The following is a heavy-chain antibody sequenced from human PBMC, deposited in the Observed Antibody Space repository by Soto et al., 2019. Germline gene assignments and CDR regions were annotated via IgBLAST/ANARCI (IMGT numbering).Heavy chain of an antibody. D-gene: IGHD5-12*01. CDR2: IHYNGNT. CDR1: GGSVNIGTYC. V-gene: IGHV4-61*01. Sequence: SETLSLTCTVPGGSVNIGTYCWSWIRQPPGKGLEWIGFIHYNGNTKYNPSLKSRVSMSVDTSKNQFSLRLISVTAADTAKYFCAREGNLGRWLQPLDFWGQGTLVTVSS. J-gene: IGHJ4*02. CDR3: AREGNLGRWLQPLDF.